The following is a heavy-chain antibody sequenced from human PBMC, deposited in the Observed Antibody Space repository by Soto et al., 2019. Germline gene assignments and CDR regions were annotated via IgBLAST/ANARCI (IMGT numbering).Heavy chain of an antibody. CDR1: GYTFTSYG. V-gene: IGHV1-18*01. CDR2: ISGYNGTT. J-gene: IGHJ5*02. Sequence: QVQLVQSGAEVKKPGASVKVSCKASGYTFTSYGISWVRQAPGQGLEWMGWISGYNGTTNYAQKVQDRVIMTTDTSTNTAYMELMSLRSDDTAVYYCARVRPVTTSVLNWYDPWGQGTLVTVSS. D-gene: IGHD4-17*01. CDR3: ARVRPVTTSVLNWYDP.